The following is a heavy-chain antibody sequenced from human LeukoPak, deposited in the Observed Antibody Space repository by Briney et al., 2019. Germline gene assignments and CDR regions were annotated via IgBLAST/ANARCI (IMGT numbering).Heavy chain of an antibody. CDR1: GYSFTSYW. CDR3: ARQGEYGSGSLTDAFDI. D-gene: IGHD3-10*01. CDR2: IYPGDSDT. V-gene: IGHV5-51*01. Sequence: GESLKISCKGSGYSFTSYWIGWVRQMPGKGLEWMGIIYPGDSDTRYSPSFQGQVTISADKSISTAYLQWSSLKASDTAMCYCARQGEYGSGSLTDAFDIWGQGTMVTVSS. J-gene: IGHJ3*02.